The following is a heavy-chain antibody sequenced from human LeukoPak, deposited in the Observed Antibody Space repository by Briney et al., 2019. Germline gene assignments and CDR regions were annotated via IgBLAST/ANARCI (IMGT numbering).Heavy chain of an antibody. J-gene: IGHJ4*02. CDR2: IRQDGSEK. CDR3: ARISCSRSSCYGVYDY. CDR1: GFTFSDYW. V-gene: IGHV3-7*01. Sequence: GGSLRLSCAASGFTFSDYWMTWVRQAPGRGLEWVANIRQDGSEKYHVDSVKGRFTISRDNAKNSVYLQMNSLRAEDTAVYYCARISCSRSSCYGVYDYWGEGTLVTVSS. D-gene: IGHD2-15*01.